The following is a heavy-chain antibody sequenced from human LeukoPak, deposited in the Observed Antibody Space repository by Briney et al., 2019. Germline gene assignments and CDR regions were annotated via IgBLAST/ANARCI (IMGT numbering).Heavy chain of an antibody. V-gene: IGHV1-2*02. J-gene: IGHJ4*02. CDR1: GYTFTGYY. CDR3: ARVTGRHFDWLPYFDY. CDR2: INPNSGGT. D-gene: IGHD3-9*01. Sequence: ASVKVSCKASGYTFTGYYMHWVRQAPGQGLEWMGWINPNSGGTNYAQKFQGRVTMTRDTSISTAYMELSRLRSDDTAVYYCARVTGRHFDWLPYFDYWGQGTLATVSS.